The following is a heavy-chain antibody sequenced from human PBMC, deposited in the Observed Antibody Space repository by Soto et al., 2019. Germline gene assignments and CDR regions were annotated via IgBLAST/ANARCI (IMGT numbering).Heavy chain of an antibody. CDR1: GFTFSSYG. CDR3: ARDSIDPYSSSVLAFDI. Sequence: GGSLRLSCAASGFTFSSYGMHWVRQAPGKGLEWVAVIWYDGSNKYYADSVKGRFTISRDNSKNTLYLQMNSLRAEDTAVYYCARDSIDPYSSSVLAFDIWGQGTMVTVSS. CDR2: IWYDGSNK. D-gene: IGHD6-6*01. V-gene: IGHV3-33*01. J-gene: IGHJ3*02.